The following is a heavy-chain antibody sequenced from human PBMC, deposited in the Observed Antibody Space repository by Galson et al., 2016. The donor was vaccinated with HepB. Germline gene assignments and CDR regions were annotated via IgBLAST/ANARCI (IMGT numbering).Heavy chain of an antibody. Sequence: SVRLSCAASGFIFRNYWMTWVRQAPGKGLEWVANINRDGSEKYYMHSVRGRFTISRDSAKNLVFLQMNSLRAEDTAVYHCARAMSGSYDFWGQGILVTVSS. CDR3: ARAMSGSYDF. V-gene: IGHV3-7*01. CDR2: INRDGSEK. J-gene: IGHJ4*02. D-gene: IGHD1-26*01. CDR1: GFIFRNYW.